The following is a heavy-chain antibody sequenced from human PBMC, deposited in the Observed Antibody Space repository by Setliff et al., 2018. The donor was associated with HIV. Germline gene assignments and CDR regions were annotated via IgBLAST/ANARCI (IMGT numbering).Heavy chain of an antibody. D-gene: IGHD5-18*01. J-gene: IGHJ4*02. CDR3: ARLLDVDTDMVTGYYFDS. CDR2: VYYSGST. V-gene: IGHV4-59*11. CDR1: GSSISSHY. Sequence: EPLSLTCTVSGSSISSHYWSWIRQPPGKGLDWIGYVYYSGSTNYNPSLKSRVTISVDTSKNQFSLKLSSVTAADTAVYYCARLLDVDTDMVTGYYFDSWGQGTLVTVSS.